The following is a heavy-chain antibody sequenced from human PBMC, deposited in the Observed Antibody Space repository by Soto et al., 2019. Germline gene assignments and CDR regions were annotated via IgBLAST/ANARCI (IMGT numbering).Heavy chain of an antibody. V-gene: IGHV4-39*01. CDR2: FYYSGST. D-gene: IGHD2-15*01. Sequence: QLQLQESGPGLVKPSETLSLTCTVSGGSISSSSYYWGWIRQPPGKGLEWIGSFYYSGSTYYNPSLKSRVTISVDTSKNQFSLKLSSVTAADKAVYYCARLYGGSLFDYWGQGTLVTVSS. J-gene: IGHJ4*02. CDR3: ARLYGGSLFDY. CDR1: GGSISSSSYY.